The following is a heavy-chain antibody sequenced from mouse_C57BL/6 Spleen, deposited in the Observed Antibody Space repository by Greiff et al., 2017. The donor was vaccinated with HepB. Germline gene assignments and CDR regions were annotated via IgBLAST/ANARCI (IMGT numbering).Heavy chain of an antibody. CDR2: INPYNGDT. CDR3: ARYYYGSSSWFAY. J-gene: IGHJ3*01. Sequence: EVKLMESGPELVKPGDSVKISCKASGYSFTGYFMNWVMQSHGKSLEWIGRINPYNGDTFYNQKFKGKATLTVDKSSSTAHMELRSLTSEDSAVYYCARYYYGSSSWFAYWGQGTLVTVSA. V-gene: IGHV1-20*01. CDR1: GYSFTGYF. D-gene: IGHD1-1*01.